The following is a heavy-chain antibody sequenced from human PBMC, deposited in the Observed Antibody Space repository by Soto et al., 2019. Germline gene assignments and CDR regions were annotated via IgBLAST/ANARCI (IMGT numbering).Heavy chain of an antibody. V-gene: IGHV4-39*01. Sequence: TETLSLTCTVSGGAISGGTYNWGWIRQPPGKGLEYIGSIYYSGSPYYSPSFESRVTISVDTSKNQFSLKLSSVIAADTAVYYCASQYYYDSSGYYYGRWFDPWSQGTLVTVSS. CDR2: IYYSGSP. CDR3: ASQYYYDSSGYYYGRWFDP. D-gene: IGHD3-22*01. J-gene: IGHJ5*02. CDR1: GGAISGGTYN.